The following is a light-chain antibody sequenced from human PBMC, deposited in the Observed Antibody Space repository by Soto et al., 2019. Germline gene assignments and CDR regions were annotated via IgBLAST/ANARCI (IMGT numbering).Light chain of an antibody. V-gene: IGLV2-14*01. CDR3: SSYTGSSINTVV. J-gene: IGLJ2*01. CDR2: EVS. Sequence: QSALTQPASVSGSPGQSITISCTGTSSDVGKYNYVSWYQQHPAKAPKLMIFEVSNRPSGVSNRFSGSKSGNTASLTISGLQAEDEAEYYCSSYTGSSINTVVFGGGTQLTV. CDR1: SSDVGKYNY.